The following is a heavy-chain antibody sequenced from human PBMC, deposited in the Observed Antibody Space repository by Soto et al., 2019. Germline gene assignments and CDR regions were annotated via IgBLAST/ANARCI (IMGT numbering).Heavy chain of an antibody. Sequence: QVQLVQYGAEVKKPGASVKVSCKASGYTFTSYDINWVRQATGQGLEWMGWMNPNSGNTGYAQKFQGRVTMTRNTSISTAYMELSSLRSEDTAVYYCARDHSSSWYGLYYYYGMDVWGQGTTVTVSS. CDR2: MNPNSGNT. CDR3: ARDHSSSWYGLYYYYGMDV. CDR1: GYTFTSYD. V-gene: IGHV1-8*01. D-gene: IGHD6-13*01. J-gene: IGHJ6*02.